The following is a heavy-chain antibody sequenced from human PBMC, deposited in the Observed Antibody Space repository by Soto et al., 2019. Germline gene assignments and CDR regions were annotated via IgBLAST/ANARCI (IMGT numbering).Heavy chain of an antibody. CDR1: GYTFTSYA. D-gene: IGHD3-16*01. Sequence: ASVKVSCKASGYTFTSYAMHWVRQAPGQRLEWMGWINAGNGNTKYSQKFQGRVTITRDTSASTAYMELSSLRSEDTAVYYCARDHDYGWRSTFDYWGQGTLVTVSS. J-gene: IGHJ4*02. CDR3: ARDHDYGWRSTFDY. V-gene: IGHV1-3*01. CDR2: INAGNGNT.